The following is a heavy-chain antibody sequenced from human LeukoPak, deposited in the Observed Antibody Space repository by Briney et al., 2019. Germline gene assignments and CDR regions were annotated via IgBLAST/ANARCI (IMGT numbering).Heavy chain of an antibody. Sequence: EGSLRLSCAASGFTFSSYGMHWVRQAPGKGLEWVAFIRYDGSNKYYADSVEGRFTISRDNSKNTLYLQMNSLRAEDTAVYYCAKDRWGAVASFDYWGQGTLVTVSS. D-gene: IGHD6-19*01. CDR3: AKDRWGAVASFDY. CDR2: IRYDGSNK. J-gene: IGHJ4*02. V-gene: IGHV3-30*02. CDR1: GFTFSSYG.